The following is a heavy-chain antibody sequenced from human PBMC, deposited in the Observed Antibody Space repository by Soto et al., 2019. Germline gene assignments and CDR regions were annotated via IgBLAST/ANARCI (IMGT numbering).Heavy chain of an antibody. J-gene: IGHJ5*02. CDR3: AHRRPFTNAWDGGWFDP. CDR2: IYWDDDK. CDR1: GFSLITSGLG. V-gene: IGHV2-5*02. D-gene: IGHD3-16*01. Sequence: QITLKESGPTLVKPTETLTLTCTFSGFSLITSGLGVAWIRQPPGKALEWLAVIYWDDDKRYSPALKSRLTITKDTSKNQVVLTMTIMDPVDTATYYCAHRRPFTNAWDGGWFDPWGQGTLVTVSS.